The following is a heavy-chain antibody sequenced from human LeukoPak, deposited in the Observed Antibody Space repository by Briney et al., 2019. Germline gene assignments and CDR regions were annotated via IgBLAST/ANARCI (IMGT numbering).Heavy chain of an antibody. Sequence: GGSLRLSCAASGFTFSSYAMSWVRQAPGKGLEWVSAISGSGGSTYYADSVKGRFTISRDNSKNTLYLQMNSLRAEDTAVYYCVRVLYYYDSSGYYYVDYFDYWGQGTLVTVSS. CDR2: ISGSGGST. J-gene: IGHJ4*02. CDR3: VRVLYYYDSSGYYYVDYFDY. CDR1: GFTFSSYA. V-gene: IGHV3-23*01. D-gene: IGHD3-22*01.